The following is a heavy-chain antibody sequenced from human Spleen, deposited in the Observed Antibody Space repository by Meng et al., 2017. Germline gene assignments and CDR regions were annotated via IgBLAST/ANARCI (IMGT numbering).Heavy chain of an antibody. CDR3: AKDRDGYSTFYFDS. CDR1: GLSFSTSW. V-gene: IGHV3-23*01. Sequence: GESLKISCDVSGLSFSTSWMSWVRQAPGKGLEWVSTISGGGVTTYYADSVKGRFTISRDNSKDTLFLQMSSLRAEDTAVYYCAKDRDGYSTFYFDSWGQGTLVTVSS. D-gene: IGHD5-24*01. J-gene: IGHJ4*02. CDR2: ISGGGVTT.